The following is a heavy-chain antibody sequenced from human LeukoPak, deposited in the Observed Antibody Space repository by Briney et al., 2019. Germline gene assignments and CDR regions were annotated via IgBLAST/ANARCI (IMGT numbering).Heavy chain of an antibody. V-gene: IGHV3-20*04. CDR1: GFTFDDYG. D-gene: IGHD1-26*01. Sequence: PGGSLRLSCAASGFTFDDYGMSSVRQDPGRRLEWVSTVDWSGGRTSYADSVKGRFTISRDNAKNSLYLQMNSLRAEDTALYFCVRSRSYYFDYWGQGTLVTVSS. CDR2: VDWSGGRT. CDR3: VRSRSYYFDY. J-gene: IGHJ4*02.